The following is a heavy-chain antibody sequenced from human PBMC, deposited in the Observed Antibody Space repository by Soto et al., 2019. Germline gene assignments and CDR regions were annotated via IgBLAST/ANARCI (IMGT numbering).Heavy chain of an antibody. CDR3: AREWLRGLGELSLPGIDY. Sequence: QVQLVQSGAEVKKPGASVKVSCKASGYTFTGYYMHWVRQAPGQGLEWMGWINPNSGGTTYAQKFQGWVTMTRDTSISTAYMDLSRLRSDDTAVYYCAREWLRGLGELSLPGIDYCGQGTLVTVSS. V-gene: IGHV1-2*04. CDR2: INPNSGGT. D-gene: IGHD3-16*02. J-gene: IGHJ4*02. CDR1: GYTFTGYY.